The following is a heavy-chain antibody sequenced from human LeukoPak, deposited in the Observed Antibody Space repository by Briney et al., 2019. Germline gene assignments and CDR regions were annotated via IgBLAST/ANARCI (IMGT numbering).Heavy chain of an antibody. J-gene: IGHJ1*01. CDR3: ARSGLDSSGYQTRTEYFQH. V-gene: IGHV4-4*07. Sequence: SETLSLTCTVSGGSISSYYWSWIRQPAGKGLEWLGRISTSGSTNYNPSLKSRVTMSVDTSKNQFSLKLSSVTAADTAVYYCARSGLDSSGYQTRTEYFQHWGQGTLVTVSS. CDR1: GGSISSYY. D-gene: IGHD3-22*01. CDR2: ISTSGST.